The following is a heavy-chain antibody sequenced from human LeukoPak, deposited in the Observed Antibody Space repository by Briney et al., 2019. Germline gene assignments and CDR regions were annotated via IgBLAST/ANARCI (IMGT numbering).Heavy chain of an antibody. D-gene: IGHD1-26*01. CDR3: AKGGVGATDWFDP. J-gene: IGHJ5*02. V-gene: IGHV3-15*01. CDR1: GFTFSNAW. Sequence: GGSLRLSCAASGFTFSNAWMSWVRQAPGKGLEWVGRIKSKTDGGTTDYAAPVKGRFTISRDDSKNTLYLQLNSLRAEDTAVYYCAKGGVGATDWFDPWGQGTLVTVSS. CDR2: IKSKTDGGTT.